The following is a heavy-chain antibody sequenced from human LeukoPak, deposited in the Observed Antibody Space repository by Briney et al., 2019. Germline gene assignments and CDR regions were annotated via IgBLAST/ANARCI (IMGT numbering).Heavy chain of an antibody. CDR1: GVTVGTNS. CDR2: IYSGGST. V-gene: IGHV3-53*01. J-gene: IGHJ1*01. CDR3: ASAREYCGSAECYEYFQH. D-gene: IGHD2-21*01. Sequence: GGSLRVSCAASGVTVGTNSMSWARQSPGKGLEWVSVIYSGGSTYNADSVNGRFTVSRDNSRNTLFLQMNSLRAEDTALYFCASAREYCGSAECYEYFQHWGQGTLVSV.